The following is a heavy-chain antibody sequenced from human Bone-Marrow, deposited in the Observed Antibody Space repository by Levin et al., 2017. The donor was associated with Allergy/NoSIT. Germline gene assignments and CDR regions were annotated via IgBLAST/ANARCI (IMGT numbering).Heavy chain of an antibody. Sequence: PGESLKISCAASGFSIGVNYMNWVRQAPGKGLQWVLVIYADGTTYYADAVKCRFTTPKDDSKNTVFLHMNSLRGEDTAVYYCARDPGTQFSMDVWGQGTTVTVSS. CDR1: GFSIGVNY. D-gene: IGHD4-11*01. V-gene: IGHV3-53*01. CDR3: ARDPGTQFSMDV. J-gene: IGHJ6*02. CDR2: IYADGTT.